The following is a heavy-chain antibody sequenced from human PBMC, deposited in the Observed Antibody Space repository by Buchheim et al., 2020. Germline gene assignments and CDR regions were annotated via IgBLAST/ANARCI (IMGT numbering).Heavy chain of an antibody. V-gene: IGHV4-30-4*01. Sequence: QVQLQESGPGLVKPSQTLSLTCTVSGGSISSGDYYWSWIRQPPGKGLEWIGYIYYSGSTYYTPSLKSRVTISVDTSTNQFSLKLSSVTAADTAVYYCARAKKEITMIVVANWFDPWGQGTL. CDR3: ARAKKEITMIVVANWFDP. D-gene: IGHD3-22*01. CDR2: IYYSGST. CDR1: GGSISSGDYY. J-gene: IGHJ5*02.